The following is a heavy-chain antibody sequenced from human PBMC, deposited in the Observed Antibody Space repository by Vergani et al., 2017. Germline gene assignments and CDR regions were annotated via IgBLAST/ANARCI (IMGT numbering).Heavy chain of an antibody. CDR1: GGTFSSYA. CDR2: IIPIFGTA. V-gene: IGHV1-69*01. CDR3: ASRYCSSTSCLISGWFDP. D-gene: IGHD2-2*01. J-gene: IGHJ5*02. Sequence: VQLLESGAEVKKPGSSVKVSCKASGGTFSSYAISWVRQAPGQGLEWMGGIIPIFGTANYAQKFQGRVTITADESTSTAYMELSSLRSEDTAVYYCASRYCSSTSCLISGWFDPWGQGTLVTVSS.